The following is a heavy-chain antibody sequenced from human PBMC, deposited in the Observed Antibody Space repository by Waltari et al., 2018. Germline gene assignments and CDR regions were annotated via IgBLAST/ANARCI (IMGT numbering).Heavy chain of an antibody. D-gene: IGHD6-6*01. Sequence: EVQLVESGGGLIQPGGSLRLFCPASGSTVSNNYMSWVRQAPGKGLEWVSLIYSTGGTSYADSVKGRFTISRDNSKNTLYLQMNSLRVEDTAVYYCATRMVLAARNWGQGTLVTVSS. CDR3: ATRMVLAARN. J-gene: IGHJ4*02. CDR1: GSTVSNNY. V-gene: IGHV3-53*01. CDR2: IYSTGGT.